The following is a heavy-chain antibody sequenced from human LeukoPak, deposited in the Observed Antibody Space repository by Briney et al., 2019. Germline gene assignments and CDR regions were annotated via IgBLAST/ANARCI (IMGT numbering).Heavy chain of an antibody. CDR2: INPNSGGT. CDR3: ARGRLAITTVTTGGVNWFDP. V-gene: IGHV1-2*02. D-gene: IGHD4-17*01. Sequence: GASVKVSCKASGYTFTGYYMHWVRPAPGQGLEWMGWINPNSGGTNYAQKFQGRVTMTRNTSISTAYMELSRLRSDDTAVYYCARGRLAITTVTTGGVNWFDPWGQGTLVTASS. CDR1: GYTFTGYY. J-gene: IGHJ5*02.